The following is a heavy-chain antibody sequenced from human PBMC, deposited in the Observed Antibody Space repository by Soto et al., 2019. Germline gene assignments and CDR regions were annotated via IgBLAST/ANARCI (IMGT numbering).Heavy chain of an antibody. CDR1: GGSISSYY. CDR2: IYYSGST. Sequence: QVQLQESGPGLVKPSETLSLTCTVSGGSISSYYWSWIRQPPGKGLEWIGYIYYSGSTNYNPSLKSRVTISVDTSKNQFSLKLSSVTAADTAVYYCARMYFDWPSRTYYYYGMDVWGQGTTVTVSS. J-gene: IGHJ6*02. CDR3: ARMYFDWPSRTYYYYGMDV. V-gene: IGHV4-59*01. D-gene: IGHD3-9*01.